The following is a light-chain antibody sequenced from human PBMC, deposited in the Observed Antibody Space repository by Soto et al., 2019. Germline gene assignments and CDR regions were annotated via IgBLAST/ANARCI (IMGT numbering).Light chain of an antibody. CDR1: QSISGW. V-gene: IGKV1-5*01. CDR2: DAS. J-gene: IGKJ1*01. CDR3: HQYNTYSQT. Sequence: IQLTQSPPTLSASVGDRVTLTCRASQSISGWLAWYQRKPGKAPKLLIYDASTLESGVPSRFSGSGSGTEFTLTISSLQPEDFATYYCHQYNTYSQTFGQGTKVDIK.